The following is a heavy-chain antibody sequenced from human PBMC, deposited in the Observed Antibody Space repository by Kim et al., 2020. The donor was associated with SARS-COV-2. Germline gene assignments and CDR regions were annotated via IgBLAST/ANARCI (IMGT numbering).Heavy chain of an antibody. CDR2: ISNNGGDT. Sequence: GGSLRLSCAASGFTFNIFFMHWVRQAPGKGLEYVSFISNNGGDTNYANSVKGRFTISRDNYRNTLFLQMGDLRADDMAVYYCARERWGYYFDYWGQGTLV. D-gene: IGHD2-21*01. CDR1: GFTFNIFF. J-gene: IGHJ4*02. CDR3: ARERWGYYFDY. V-gene: IGHV3-64*01.